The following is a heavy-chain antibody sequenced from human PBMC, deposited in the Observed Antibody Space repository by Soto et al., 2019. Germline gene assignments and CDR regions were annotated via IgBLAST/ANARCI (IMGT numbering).Heavy chain of an antibody. Sequence: SVKGSCKASGGTFSSYTISWVRQAPGQGLEWMGRIIPILGIANYAQKFQGRVTITADKSTSTAYMELSSLRSEDTAVYYCAREYYYDSSGYQGPDYWGQGTLVTVSS. CDR3: AREYYYDSSGYQGPDY. CDR2: IIPILGIA. D-gene: IGHD3-22*01. V-gene: IGHV1-69*04. J-gene: IGHJ4*02. CDR1: GGTFSSYT.